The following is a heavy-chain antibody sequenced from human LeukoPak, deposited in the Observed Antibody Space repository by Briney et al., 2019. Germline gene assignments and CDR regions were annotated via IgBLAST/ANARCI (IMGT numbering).Heavy chain of an antibody. J-gene: IGHJ6*03. CDR1: GGSISSYY. Sequence: SETLSLTCTVSGGSISSYYWSWIRQPPGKGLEWIGYIYYSGSTNYNPSLKSRVTISVDTSKNQFSLNLRSVTAADTAVYYCARDIAVAGTLGYYYYMDVWGKGTTVTISS. CDR3: ARDIAVAGTLGYYYYMDV. D-gene: IGHD6-19*01. V-gene: IGHV4-59*01. CDR2: IYYSGST.